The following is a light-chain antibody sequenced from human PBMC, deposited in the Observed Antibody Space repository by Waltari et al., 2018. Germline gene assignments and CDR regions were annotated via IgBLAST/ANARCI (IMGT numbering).Light chain of an antibody. V-gene: IGLV2-11*01. CDR3: CSYAGSYPFV. J-gene: IGLJ1*01. CDR1: SSDVGGYNY. CDR2: DVS. Sequence: QSALTQPRSVSGSPGQSVTISCTGTSSDVGGYNYVSWYQQHPGKAPKLMIYDVSKRPSGVPDRFSGSNSGNTASLTISGLRAEDEADYYCCSYAGSYPFVFGTGTKVTVL.